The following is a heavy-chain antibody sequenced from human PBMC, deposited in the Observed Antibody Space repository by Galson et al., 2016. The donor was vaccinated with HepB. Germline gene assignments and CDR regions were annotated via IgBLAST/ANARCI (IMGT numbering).Heavy chain of an antibody. CDR2: IKEDGSER. CDR3: AREPGYNYGFTWGY. Sequence: SLRLSCAASGFTFSTYWMTWVRQAPGKGLEWVANIKEDGSERDYADSVRGRFTISRDNAKNSLYLQMNSLRAEDAAVYYCAREPGYNYGFTWGYWGQGTRVTVSS. V-gene: IGHV3-7*01. CDR1: GFTFSTYW. J-gene: IGHJ4*02. D-gene: IGHD5-18*01.